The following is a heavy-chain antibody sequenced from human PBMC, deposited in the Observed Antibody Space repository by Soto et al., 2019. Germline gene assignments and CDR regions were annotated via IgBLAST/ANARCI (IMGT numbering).Heavy chain of an antibody. CDR3: ARGGYSSSWYLGRGWSDP. J-gene: IGHJ5*02. CDR2: INHSGST. CDR1: GGSFSGYS. V-gene: IGHV4-34*01. D-gene: IGHD6-13*01. Sequence: SETLSLTCAVYGGSFSGYSLSWIRQPPGKGLEWMGEINHSGSTNYNPSLKSRVTISVDTSKNQFSLKLISVTAADTAVYYCARGGYSSSWYLGRGWSDPWGQGTLVTVSS.